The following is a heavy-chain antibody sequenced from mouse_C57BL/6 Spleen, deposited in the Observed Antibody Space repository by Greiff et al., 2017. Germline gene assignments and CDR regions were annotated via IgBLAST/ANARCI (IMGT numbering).Heavy chain of an antibody. CDR3: ARAYSNNWYFDV. V-gene: IGHV3-3*01. CDR1: GFSINSDCY. J-gene: IGHJ1*03. D-gene: IGHD2-5*01. Sequence: EVKLVESGPSLVRPSQTLSLTCTVPGFSINSDCYWIWIRQFPGNKLEYIGYTFYSGITYYNPSLESRTYITRYTSKNQFSLKLSSVTTEDTATYYCARAYSNNWYFDVWGTGTTVTVSS. CDR2: TFYSGIT.